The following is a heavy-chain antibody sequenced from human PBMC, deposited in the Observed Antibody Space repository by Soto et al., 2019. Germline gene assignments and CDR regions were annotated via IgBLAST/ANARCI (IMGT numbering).Heavy chain of an antibody. CDR1: GYTFTSYD. CDR3: ARVFRQQLVFDY. CDR2: MNPNSGNT. D-gene: IGHD6-13*01. V-gene: IGHV1-8*01. Sequence: QVQLVQSGAEVQKPGASVKVSCTSSGYTFTSYDINWVRQSTGQGLEWMGWMNPNSGNTGYAQKFQGRVTMTRNNSISTAYMELSSLRSEDTAVYYCARVFRQQLVFDYWGQGTLVTVSS. J-gene: IGHJ4*02.